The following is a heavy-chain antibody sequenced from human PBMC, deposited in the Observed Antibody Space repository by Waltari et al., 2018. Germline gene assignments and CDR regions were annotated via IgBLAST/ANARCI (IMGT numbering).Heavy chain of an antibody. J-gene: IGHJ4*02. V-gene: IGHV3-21*01. D-gene: IGHD7-27*01. CDR2: ISISTTYI. CDR1: GFSFSSYS. Sequence: EVQLVESGGGLVKPGGSLRLSCGASGFSFSSYSMNWVRQAPGKGREWVSSISISTTYIHYADSVKGRFTISRDNAKNSLYLQMNSLRVEDTAVYYCVSGGWGFYFDYWGQGTVVTVSS. CDR3: VSGGWGFYFDY.